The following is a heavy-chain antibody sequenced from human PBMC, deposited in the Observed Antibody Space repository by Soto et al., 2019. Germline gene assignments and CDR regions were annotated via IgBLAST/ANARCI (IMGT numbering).Heavy chain of an antibody. CDR3: ARENVDIVASSPDY. CDR1: GYTFTSYC. V-gene: IGHV1-18*01. CDR2: ISAYNGNT. Sequence: ASVKVSCKASGYTFTSYCISWVRQAPGQGLEWMGWISAYNGNTNYAQKLQGRVTMTTDTSTSTAYMKLRSLRSDDTAVYYCARENVDIVASSPDYWGQGTLVTVSS. D-gene: IGHD5-12*01. J-gene: IGHJ4*02.